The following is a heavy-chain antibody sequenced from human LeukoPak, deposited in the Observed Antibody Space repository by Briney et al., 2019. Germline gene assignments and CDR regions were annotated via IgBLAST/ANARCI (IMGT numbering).Heavy chain of an antibody. J-gene: IGHJ4*02. D-gene: IGHD2-15*01. Sequence: PGGSLRLSCSASGFMFSVYAMNWVRQAPGKGLEYLSSISSNGINTYYADSVKGRFTISRDNSKNTLYFQMSSLRADDTAVYYCVKGDCSGGTCYYFYWGQGTLVTVSS. CDR3: VKGDCSGGTCYYFY. V-gene: IGHV3-64*05. CDR1: GFMFSVYA. CDR2: ISSNGINT.